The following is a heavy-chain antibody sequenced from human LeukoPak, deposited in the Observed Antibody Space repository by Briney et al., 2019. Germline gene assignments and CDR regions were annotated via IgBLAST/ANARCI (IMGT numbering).Heavy chain of an antibody. J-gene: IGHJ5*02. CDR2: ISPYNGNT. CDR3: ARDPGPGRSGWYEGFEPSPSWFDP. V-gene: IGHV1-18*01. CDR1: GYTFTNYG. D-gene: IGHD6-19*01. Sequence: GASVTVSCKASGYTFTNYGISWVRQAPGQGLEWMGWISPYNGNTNYAQKVQGRVTMTTDTSTSTAYMELRSLRSDDTAVYYCARDPGPGRSGWYEGFEPSPSWFDPWGQGTLVTVSS.